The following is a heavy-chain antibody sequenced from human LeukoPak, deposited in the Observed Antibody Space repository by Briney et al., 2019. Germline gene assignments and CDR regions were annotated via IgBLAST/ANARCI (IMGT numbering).Heavy chain of an antibody. CDR2: ISSGSSYT. J-gene: IGHJ4*02. V-gene: IGHV3-11*03. CDR3: ARSYGGYVFDY. CDR1: GFTFRDYY. Sequence: GGSLRLSCAASGFTFRDYYTSWVRQAPGKGLEWVSYISSGSSYTNYADSVKGRFTISRDNAKNSLYLQMNSLRAEDTAVYYCARSYGGYVFDYWGRGTLVTVSS. D-gene: IGHD5-12*01.